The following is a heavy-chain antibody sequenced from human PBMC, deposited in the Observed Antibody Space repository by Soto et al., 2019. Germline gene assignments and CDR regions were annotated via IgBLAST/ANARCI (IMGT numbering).Heavy chain of an antibody. CDR1: GLSVDDYA. CDR3: AKDTSHGVISNGGYYYGMDV. V-gene: IGHV3-9*01. CDR2: ISWNSGSI. D-gene: IGHD2-2*01. J-gene: IGHJ6*02. Sequence: SLGLSFPASGLSVDDYAMHWVQQAPGKGLEWVSGISWNSGSIGYADSVKGRFTISRDNAKNSLYLQMNSLRAEDTALYYCAKDTSHGVISNGGYYYGMDVWGQGTTVTVSS.